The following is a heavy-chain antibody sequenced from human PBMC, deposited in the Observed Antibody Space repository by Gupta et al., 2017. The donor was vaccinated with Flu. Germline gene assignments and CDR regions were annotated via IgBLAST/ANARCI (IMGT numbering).Heavy chain of an antibody. D-gene: IGHD6-13*01. CDR2: ISWNSGSI. V-gene: IGHV3-9*01. CDR1: GFTFDDYA. Sequence: EVQLVESVGGLVQPGWSLRLSCAAPGFTFDDYAMHCVRQAPGKGLEWVSGISWNSGSIGYADSVKGRFTISRDNAKNSLYLQMNSLRAEDTALYYCAKAPLRAAAGTYYYYYYGMDVWGQGTTVTVSS. J-gene: IGHJ6*02. CDR3: AKAPLRAAAGTYYYYYYGMDV.